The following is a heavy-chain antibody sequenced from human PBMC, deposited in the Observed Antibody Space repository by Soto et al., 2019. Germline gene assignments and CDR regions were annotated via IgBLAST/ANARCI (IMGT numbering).Heavy chain of an antibody. Sequence: PGGSLRLSCAASGFTFSSYGMHWVRQAPGKGLEWVAVIWYDGSNKYYADSVKGRFTISRDNSKNTLYLQMNSLRAEDTAVYYCARSSGWYHDPFDYWGQGTLVTVSS. CDR3: ARSSGWYHDPFDY. V-gene: IGHV3-33*01. CDR2: IWYDGSNK. CDR1: GFTFSSYG. J-gene: IGHJ4*02. D-gene: IGHD6-19*01.